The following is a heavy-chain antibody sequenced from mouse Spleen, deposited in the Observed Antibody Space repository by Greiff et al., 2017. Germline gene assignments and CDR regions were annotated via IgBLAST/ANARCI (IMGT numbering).Heavy chain of an antibody. CDR3: ARSTTATPYYYAMDY. Sequence: QVQLQQPGAELVKPGASVKLSCKASGYTFTSYWMQWVKQRPGQGLEWIGEIDPSDSYTNYNQKFKGKATLTVDTSSSTAYMQLSSLTSEDSAVYYCARSTTATPYYYAMDYWGQGTSVTVSS. CDR1: GYTFTSYW. V-gene: IGHV1-50*01. CDR2: IDPSDSYT. J-gene: IGHJ4*01. D-gene: IGHD1-2*01.